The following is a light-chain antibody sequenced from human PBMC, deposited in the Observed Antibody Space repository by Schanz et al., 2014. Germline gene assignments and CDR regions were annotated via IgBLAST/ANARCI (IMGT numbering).Light chain of an antibody. J-gene: IGLJ3*02. Sequence: QSVLTQPPSASGTPGQRVTISCSGSSSNIGSNYVYWYQQLPGTAPKLLIYRNNQRPSGVPDRFSGSKSGTSASLAISGLRSADEADYYCAPWADTLSGRSWVFGGGTKLAVL. CDR3: APWADTLSGRSWV. V-gene: IGLV1-47*01. CDR2: RNN. CDR1: SSNIGSNY.